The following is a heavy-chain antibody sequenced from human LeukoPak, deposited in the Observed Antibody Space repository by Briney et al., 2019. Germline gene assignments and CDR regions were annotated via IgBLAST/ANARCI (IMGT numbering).Heavy chain of an antibody. Sequence: GGSLRLSCAASGFTVSSNYMNWVRQAPEKGLEWVSVIYSGGSTYYADSVKGRFTISRDNSKNTLYLQMNSLRAEDTAVYYCAKRGGRYCSGGRCYSGYYMDVWGKGTTVTISS. CDR2: IYSGGST. V-gene: IGHV3-66*01. CDR3: AKRGGRYCSGGRCYSGYYMDV. J-gene: IGHJ6*03. D-gene: IGHD2-15*01. CDR1: GFTVSSNY.